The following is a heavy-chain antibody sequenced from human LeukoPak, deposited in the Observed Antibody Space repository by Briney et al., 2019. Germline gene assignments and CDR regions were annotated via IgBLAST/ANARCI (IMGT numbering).Heavy chain of an antibody. V-gene: IGHV4-59*08. Sequence: SETLSLTCTVSGGSISSFYWSWIRQPPGKGLEWIGNIYYSGSTNYNPSLKSRVTISIDTSKNQFSLKLSSVTAADTAVYYCARHEHSSSWSPPEYVDLWGRGTLVTVSS. J-gene: IGHJ2*01. CDR2: IYYSGST. CDR1: GGSISSFY. D-gene: IGHD6-13*01. CDR3: ARHEHSSSWSPPEYVDL.